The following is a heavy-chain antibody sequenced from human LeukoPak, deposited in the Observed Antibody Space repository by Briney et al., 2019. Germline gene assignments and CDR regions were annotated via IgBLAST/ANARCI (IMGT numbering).Heavy chain of an antibody. Sequence: SETLPLTCAVYGGSFSGYYWSWIRQPPGKGLEWIGEINHSGSTNYNPSLKSRVTISVDTSKNQFSLKLSSVTAADTAVYYCASSYDFWSGYPFYYWGQGTLVTVSS. J-gene: IGHJ4*02. CDR1: GGSFSGYY. CDR2: INHSGST. V-gene: IGHV4-34*01. CDR3: ASSYDFWSGYPFYY. D-gene: IGHD3-3*01.